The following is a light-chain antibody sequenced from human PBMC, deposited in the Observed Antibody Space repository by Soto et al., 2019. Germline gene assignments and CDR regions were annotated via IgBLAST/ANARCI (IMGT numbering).Light chain of an antibody. CDR1: SSDVGSYNY. Sequence: QSALTQPASVSGSPGQSITISCTGTSSDVGSYNYVSWYQHPPGKVPKLMIYEVSNRPSGISHRFSGSKSANTAFLTISGLSSDDEADYCSSSYTTLHTQVFGGGTKLTVL. V-gene: IGLV2-14*01. CDR2: EVS. CDR3: SSYTTLHTQV. J-gene: IGLJ2*01.